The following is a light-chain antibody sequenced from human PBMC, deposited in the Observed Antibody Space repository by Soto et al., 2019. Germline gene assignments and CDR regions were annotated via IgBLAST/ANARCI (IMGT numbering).Light chain of an antibody. J-gene: IGKJ5*01. CDR1: QRLASSY. Sequence: EIDLTQSPGTLSLSPWERATLSCRASQRLASSYLAWYQQKPGQAPRLLLYGVSSRATGIPDRFTGSGSGTDFTLAISRVEPEDFAVYFCQQYGDAPITFGQGTRLEIK. V-gene: IGKV3-20*01. CDR2: GVS. CDR3: QQYGDAPIT.